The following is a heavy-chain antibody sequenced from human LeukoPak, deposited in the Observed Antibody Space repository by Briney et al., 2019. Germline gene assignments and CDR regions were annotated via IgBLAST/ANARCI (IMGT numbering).Heavy chain of an antibody. CDR3: ARDSNGPAF. V-gene: IGHV3-53*01. CDR1: GFIVSNSY. CDR2: IYSGGGT. D-gene: IGHD6-19*01. J-gene: IGHJ4*02. Sequence: GGSLRLSCVASGFIVSNSYMSWGRQAPGRGLEWVSVIYSGGGTFYSDSVKGRFTISRDYSKSTLYLQMNSLRADDTAVYYCARDSNGPAFWGRGTLVTVSS.